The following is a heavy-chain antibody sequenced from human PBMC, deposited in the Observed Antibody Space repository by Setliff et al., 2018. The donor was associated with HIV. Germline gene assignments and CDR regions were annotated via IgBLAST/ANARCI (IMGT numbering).Heavy chain of an antibody. CDR1: GYTFTGYY. J-gene: IGHJ6*03. CDR2: INPNSGGT. V-gene: IGHV1-2*06. CDR3: ARAYPWGYVDYYYMDV. D-gene: IGHD3-16*01. Sequence: GASVKVSCKASGYTFTGYYMHWVRQAPGQGLEWMGRINPNSGGTNYAQNLQGRVTMTTDTSTSTAYMELRSLRSDDTAVYYCARAYPWGYVDYYYMDVRGKGTTVTVSS.